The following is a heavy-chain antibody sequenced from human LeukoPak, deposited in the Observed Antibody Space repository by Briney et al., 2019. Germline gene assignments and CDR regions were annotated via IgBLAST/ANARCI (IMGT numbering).Heavy chain of an antibody. Sequence: GGSLRLSCAASGFTFSSYSMNWVCQAPGKGLEWVSSISSSSGFIYYADSVKGRFTISRDNAKNSLFLQMTSLRAEDTAVYYCARGSTGTTDLNFDYWGQGTLVTVSS. CDR2: ISSSSGFI. CDR1: GFTFSSYS. CDR3: ARGSTGTTDLNFDY. V-gene: IGHV3-21*01. J-gene: IGHJ4*02. D-gene: IGHD1-1*01.